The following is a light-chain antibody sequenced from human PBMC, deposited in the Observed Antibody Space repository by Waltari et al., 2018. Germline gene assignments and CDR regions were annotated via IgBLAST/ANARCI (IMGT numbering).Light chain of an antibody. CDR3: SSYAGSNNYV. CDR2: AVS. J-gene: IGLJ1*01. Sequence: QSALTQPPSASGSPGQSVTISCTGTSSDAGGYNYVSWYHQHPGKAPKLMIYAVSKRPSGVPDRFSGSKSGNTASLTVSGLQAEDEADYYCSSYAGSNNYVFGTGTKVTVL. CDR1: SSDAGGYNY. V-gene: IGLV2-8*01.